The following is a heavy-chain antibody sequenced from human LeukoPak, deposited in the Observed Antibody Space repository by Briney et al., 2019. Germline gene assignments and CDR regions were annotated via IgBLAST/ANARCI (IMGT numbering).Heavy chain of an antibody. V-gene: IGHV3-23*01. CDR1: GITLSNYG. J-gene: IGHJ4*02. D-gene: IGHD3-16*02. CDR3: AKRGVVVRVFLVGFHKEAYYFDS. Sequence: GGSLRLSCGVSGITLSNYGMSWVRQAPGKGLGWVAGLSGSAGGTNYADSVKSRFTISRDNSKNTLFLQMDRLRAEDTAVYFCAKRGVVVRVFLVGFHKEAYYFDSWGQGAQVTVSS. CDR2: LSGSAGGT.